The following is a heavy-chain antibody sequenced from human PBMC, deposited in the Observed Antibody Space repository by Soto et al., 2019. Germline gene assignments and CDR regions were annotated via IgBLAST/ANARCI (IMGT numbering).Heavy chain of an antibody. V-gene: IGHV3-23*01. Sequence: AGSLRLSCAASGFTFSSYAMSWVRQAPGKGLEWVSVISGSDDSTYYADSVKGRFTISRDNSKNTLYLQMNSLRAEDTAVYYCARGGSEWLDSYYYYGMDVWGQGTTVTVSS. CDR1: GFTFSSYA. CDR3: ARGGSEWLDSYYYYGMDV. CDR2: ISGSDDST. J-gene: IGHJ6*02. D-gene: IGHD6-19*01.